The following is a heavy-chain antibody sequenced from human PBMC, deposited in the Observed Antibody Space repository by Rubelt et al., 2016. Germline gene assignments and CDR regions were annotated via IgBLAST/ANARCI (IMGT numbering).Heavy chain of an antibody. J-gene: IGHJ4*02. Sequence: QVQLVQSGAEVKKPGASVKVSCKAAGYSFTTYSIHWVRQAPGQRLEWMGWINAGNGNTKYSQKFQGRVTITRETSASTAYMELSSLRSEDTAIYYCATGYGSGWYVAYWGQGTLVTVSS. CDR3: ATGYGSGWYVAY. D-gene: IGHD6-19*01. CDR2: INAGNGNT. CDR1: GYSFTTYS. V-gene: IGHV1-3*01.